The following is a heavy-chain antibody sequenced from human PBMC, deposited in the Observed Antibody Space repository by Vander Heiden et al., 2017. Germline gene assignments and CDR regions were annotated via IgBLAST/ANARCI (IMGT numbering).Heavy chain of an antibody. CDR3: AKEVGAVGRPLFDY. CDR1: GFTFSNYA. D-gene: IGHD1-26*01. CDR2: ISHSGAA. J-gene: IGHJ4*02. Sequence: EVQLLESGGGLAQPGRSLRLSCSASGFTFSNYAMSWARQAPGKGLGWVSGISHSGAAYYADSVKGRFTISRDNFRNTLFVQMNSLRAEDTAIYYCAKEVGAVGRPLFDYWGQGTLVSVSS. V-gene: IGHV3-23*01.